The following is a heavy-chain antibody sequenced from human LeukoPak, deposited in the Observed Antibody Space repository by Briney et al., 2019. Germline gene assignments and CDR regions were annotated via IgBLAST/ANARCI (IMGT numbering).Heavy chain of an antibody. J-gene: IGHJ3*02. V-gene: IGHV4-59*01. CDR1: GGSISSYY. D-gene: IGHD6-19*01. CDR2: IYYSGST. CDR3: ARSPPEQWLVRVGAFDI. Sequence: SETLSLTCTVSGGSISSYYWSWIRQPPGKRLEWSGYIYYSGSTNYNPSLKSRVTISEDTSKNHFSLKLSSVTAADTAVYYCARSPPEQWLVRVGAFDIWGQGTMVTVSS.